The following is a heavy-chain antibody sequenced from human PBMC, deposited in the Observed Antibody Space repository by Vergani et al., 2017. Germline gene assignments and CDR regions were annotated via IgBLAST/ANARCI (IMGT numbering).Heavy chain of an antibody. CDR3: ARINYDGSSGYYLTRWHNWFDP. D-gene: IGHD3-22*01. CDR2: INQDGSEK. V-gene: IGHV3-7*01. Sequence: EVQLVESGGGLVQPGGSLRLSCAASGFIFSHYWMSWVRQAPGKGLEWVANINQDGSEKYYVDSVKGRFTISRDNAKNSLYLQMNSLRAEDTALYYCARINYDGSSGYYLTRWHNWFDPWGQGTLITFSS. CDR1: GFIFSHYW. J-gene: IGHJ5*02.